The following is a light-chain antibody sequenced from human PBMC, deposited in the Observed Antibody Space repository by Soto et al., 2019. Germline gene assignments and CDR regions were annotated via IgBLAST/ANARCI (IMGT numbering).Light chain of an antibody. CDR1: QGISSY. CDR3: QQLNSYLPLP. Sequence: IQLTQSPSSLSASVGDRVTITCRASQGISSYLAWYQQKPGKAPKLLIYAASTLQSGVPSRFRGSGLGTVSPLTISTLQPEDLEIYYCQQLNSYLPLPSGGGTKVV. J-gene: IGKJ4*01. CDR2: AAS. V-gene: IGKV1-9*01.